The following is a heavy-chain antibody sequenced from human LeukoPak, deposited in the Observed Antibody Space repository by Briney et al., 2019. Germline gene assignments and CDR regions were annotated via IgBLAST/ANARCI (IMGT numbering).Heavy chain of an antibody. V-gene: IGHV3-7*01. J-gene: IGHJ4*02. Sequence: PGGSLRLSCAASGITLSVYWMSWVRQAPGKGLEWVANIKQDGSEKYYRDSVQGRFTISRDNAKNSLYLQMNSLRAEDTAVYYCARPGSGYFDYWGQGSLVTVSS. CDR3: ARPGSGYFDY. CDR2: IKQDGSEK. CDR1: GITLSVYW.